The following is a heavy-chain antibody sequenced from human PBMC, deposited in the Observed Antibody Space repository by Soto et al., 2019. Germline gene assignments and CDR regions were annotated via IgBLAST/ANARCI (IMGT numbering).Heavy chain of an antibody. J-gene: IGHJ4*02. V-gene: IGHV3-30*18. Sequence: GGSLRLSCAASGFTFSSYAIHWVRQAPGKGLEWVAVISYDGSNEYYADSVKGRFTISRDNSKNTVYLQMNSPRAEDTAVFYCAKAAAGTFWCFDSWGQGTLVTVSS. D-gene: IGHD6-13*01. CDR2: ISYDGSNE. CDR3: AKAAAGTFWCFDS. CDR1: GFTFSSYA.